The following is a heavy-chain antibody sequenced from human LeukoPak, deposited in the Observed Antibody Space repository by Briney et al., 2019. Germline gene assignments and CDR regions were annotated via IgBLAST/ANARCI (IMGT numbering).Heavy chain of an antibody. J-gene: IGHJ4*02. V-gene: IGHV5-51*01. Sequence: GESLKISCKGSGYSFTSYWIGWVRQMPGKGLEWMGIIYPGDSDTRYSPSFQGQVTISADKSISTAHLQWSSLKASDTAMYYCARLNRSSSGWYPIGYWGQGTLVTVSS. D-gene: IGHD6-19*01. CDR3: ARLNRSSSGWYPIGY. CDR2: IYPGDSDT. CDR1: GYSFTSYW.